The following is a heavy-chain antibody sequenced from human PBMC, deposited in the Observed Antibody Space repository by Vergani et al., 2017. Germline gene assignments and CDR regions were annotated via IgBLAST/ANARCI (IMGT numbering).Heavy chain of an antibody. CDR1: GFTFSSYG. CDR2: ISYDGSNK. D-gene: IGHD4-17*01. Sequence: VQLLESGGGLVQPGGSLRLSCAASGFTFSSYGMHWVRQAPGKGLEWVAVISYDGSNKYYADSVKGRFTISRDNSKNTLYLQMNSLRAEDTAVYYCARKHDGDYYYYGMDVWGQGTTVTVSS. V-gene: IGHV3-30*03. J-gene: IGHJ6*02. CDR3: ARKHDGDYYYYGMDV.